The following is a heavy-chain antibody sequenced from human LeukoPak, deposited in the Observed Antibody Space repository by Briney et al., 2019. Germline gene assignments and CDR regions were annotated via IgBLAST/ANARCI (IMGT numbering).Heavy chain of an antibody. V-gene: IGHV1-18*01. CDR1: GYTFTSYG. Sequence: GASVKVSCKASGYTFTSYGISWVRQAPGQGLEWMGWISAYNGNTNYAQKFQGRVTMTEDTSTDTAYMELSSLRSEDTAVYYCATASGPLFLEWLYNWGQGTLVTVSS. CDR3: ATASGPLFLEWLYN. J-gene: IGHJ4*02. CDR2: ISAYNGNT. D-gene: IGHD3-3*01.